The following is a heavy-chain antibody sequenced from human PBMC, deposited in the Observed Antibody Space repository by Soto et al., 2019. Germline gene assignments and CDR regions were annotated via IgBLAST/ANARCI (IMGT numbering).Heavy chain of an antibody. D-gene: IGHD3-22*01. CDR1: GFTFSSYG. Sequence: QVQLVESGGGVVQPGRSLRLSCAASGFTFSSYGMHWVRQAPGKGLEWVAAILYDGSNKYYADSVKGRFTISRDNSKNTLYLQINSLRAEDTAVYYCAKEASGSGYLGDFVEHWGQGSLVTVSS. J-gene: IGHJ1*01. CDR3: AKEASGSGYLGDFVEH. CDR2: ILYDGSNK. V-gene: IGHV3-30*18.